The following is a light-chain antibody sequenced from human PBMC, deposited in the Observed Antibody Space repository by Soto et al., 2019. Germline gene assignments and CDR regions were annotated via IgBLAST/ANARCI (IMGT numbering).Light chain of an antibody. CDR1: QTVSNN. CDR3: QQYTNWPLT. Sequence: EIVMTQSQVTLSVSPGERATLSCRASQTVSNNLAWYQRKPGQAPRLLIYGASTRATGVPARFSGSGSGTEFTLTISSLQSEDSAVYYCQQYTNWPLTLGQGTRLDIK. V-gene: IGKV3-15*01. J-gene: IGKJ5*01. CDR2: GAS.